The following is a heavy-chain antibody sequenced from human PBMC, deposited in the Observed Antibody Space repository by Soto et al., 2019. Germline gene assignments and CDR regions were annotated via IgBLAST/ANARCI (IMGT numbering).Heavy chain of an antibody. CDR1: GFTFSSYS. D-gene: IGHD2-2*01. CDR2: ISSSSSYI. Sequence: GGSLSLSCAASGFTFSSYSMNWVRQAPGKGLEWVSSISSSSSYIDYADSVKGRFTNSRDNAKNSLYLQTNSLRAEDTAVYYCARDTSGYPYCSSTSCYESDAFDIWGQGTMVTVSS. J-gene: IGHJ3*02. V-gene: IGHV3-21*01. CDR3: ARDTSGYPYCSSTSCYESDAFDI.